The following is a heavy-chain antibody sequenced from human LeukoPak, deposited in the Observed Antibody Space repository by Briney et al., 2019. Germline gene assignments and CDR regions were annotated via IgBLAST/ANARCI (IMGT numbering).Heavy chain of an antibody. CDR2: ISSSSSYI. J-gene: IGHJ4*02. D-gene: IGHD3-22*01. CDR3: ARDYYDSSGYYPPFDY. V-gene: IGHV3-21*01. Sequence: GGSLRLSCAASGFTFSSYSMNWVRQAPGKGLEWVSSISSSSSYIYYADSVKGRFTISRDNAKNSLYLQMNSLRAEDTAVYYCARDYYDSSGYYPPFDYWGQGALVTVSS. CDR1: GFTFSSYS.